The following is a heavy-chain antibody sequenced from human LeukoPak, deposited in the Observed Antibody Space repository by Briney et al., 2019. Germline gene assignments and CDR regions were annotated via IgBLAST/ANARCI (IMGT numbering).Heavy chain of an antibody. D-gene: IGHD5-12*01. CDR3: ARDSGYSGYEGFDY. CDR1: GSTFSSYW. V-gene: IGHV3-7*01. Sequence: GGSLRLSCAASGSTFSSYWMSWVRQAPGKGLEWVANIKQDGSEKYYVDSVKGRFTISRDNAKNSLYLQMNSLRAEDTAVYYCARDSGYSGYEGFDYWGQGTLVTVSS. J-gene: IGHJ4*02. CDR2: IKQDGSEK.